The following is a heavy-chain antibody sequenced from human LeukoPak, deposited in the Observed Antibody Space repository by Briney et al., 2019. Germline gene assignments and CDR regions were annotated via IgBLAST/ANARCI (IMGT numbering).Heavy chain of an antibody. CDR2: IIPIFGTA. Sequence: GASVKVSCKASGGTSSSYAISWVRQAPGLGLEWMGGIIPIFGTANYAQKFQGRVTITADESTSTAYMELSSLRSEDTAVYYCARDRVTMVRGVNYYYGMDVWGQGTTVTVSS. J-gene: IGHJ6*02. CDR3: ARDRVTMVRGVNYYYGMDV. CDR1: GGTSSSYA. D-gene: IGHD3-10*01. V-gene: IGHV1-69*13.